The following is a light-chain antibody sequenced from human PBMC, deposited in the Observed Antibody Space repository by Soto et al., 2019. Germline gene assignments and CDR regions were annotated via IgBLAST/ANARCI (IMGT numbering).Light chain of an antibody. J-gene: IGKJ2*01. Sequence: ESVLTQSPGTLSLSPGARATLSCRASQSVSKSYFDWYPQKPGQAPRLLIYGISSRATGIPDRFSGSGSGSDFTLTISILELDDGVVYYCQQDRTSPPMYTFGQGTKLEIK. CDR3: QQDRTSPPMYT. CDR2: GIS. V-gene: IGKV3-20*01. CDR1: QSVSKSY.